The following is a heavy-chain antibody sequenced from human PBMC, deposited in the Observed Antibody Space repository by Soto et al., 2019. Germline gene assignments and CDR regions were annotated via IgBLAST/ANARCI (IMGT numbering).Heavy chain of an antibody. J-gene: IGHJ6*02. CDR3: ATEDEVVPHIVDGLDV. V-gene: IGHV1-24*01. D-gene: IGHD3-22*01. CDR1: GSTLTELS. CDR2: IDPEDGET. Sequence: QVQLVQSGAEVKKPGASVKVSCKVSGSTLTELSIHWVRQATGKGLAWLGGIDPEDGETSYAQTFQGRVTMTVYTSTETAVMMRNSLLSEDTAVYFCATEDEVVPHIVDGLDVWGQGATVTGS.